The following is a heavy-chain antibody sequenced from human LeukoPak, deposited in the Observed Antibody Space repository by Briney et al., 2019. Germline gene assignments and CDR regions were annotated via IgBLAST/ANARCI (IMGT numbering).Heavy chain of an antibody. Sequence: GGSLRLSCAASGFTFSSYDMHWVRQATGKGLEWVSAIGTAGDTYYPGSVKGRFTISRENAKNSLYLQMNSLRAGDTAVYYCAKDRIGYCSSTSCYVIDYWGQGTLVTVSS. CDR1: GFTFSSYD. D-gene: IGHD2-2*01. CDR2: IGTAGDT. J-gene: IGHJ4*02. CDR3: AKDRIGYCSSTSCYVIDY. V-gene: IGHV3-13*01.